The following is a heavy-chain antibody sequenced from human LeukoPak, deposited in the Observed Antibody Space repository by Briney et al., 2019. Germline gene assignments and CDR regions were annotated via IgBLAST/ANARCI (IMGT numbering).Heavy chain of an antibody. V-gene: IGHV3-20*04. CDR1: GFTFDDYG. CDR2: INWNGGST. Sequence: PGGSLRLSCAPSGFTFDDYGMSWVRQAPGKGLEWVSGINWNGGSTGYADSVKGRFTISRDNAKNSLYLRMNSLRAEDTALYYCARDLTTAPNDYWGQGTLVTVSS. CDR3: ARDLTTAPNDY. J-gene: IGHJ4*02. D-gene: IGHD2-21*02.